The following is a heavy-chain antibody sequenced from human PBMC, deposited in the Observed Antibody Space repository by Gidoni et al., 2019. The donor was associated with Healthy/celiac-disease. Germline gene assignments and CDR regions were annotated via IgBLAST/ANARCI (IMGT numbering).Heavy chain of an antibody. CDR1: GFTFSSYG. D-gene: IGHD6-6*01. CDR3: AKGLGSSSRSPEY. Sequence: QVQLVESGGGVVQPGRSLRLSCAASGFTFSSYGMHWVRQAPGKGLEWVEVRSYDGSNKYYSDSVKGQFTISRDNSKNTLYLQMNSLRVEDTAVYYCAKGLGSSSRSPEYWGQGTPVTVSS. V-gene: IGHV3-30*18. CDR2: RSYDGSNK. J-gene: IGHJ4*02.